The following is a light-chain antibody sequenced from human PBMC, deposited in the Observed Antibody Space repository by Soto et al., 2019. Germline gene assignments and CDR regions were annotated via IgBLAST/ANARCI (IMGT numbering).Light chain of an antibody. V-gene: IGKV3-20*01. CDR2: GAS. CDR1: QSVSSSY. J-gene: IGKJ1*01. Sequence: EIVLTQSPGTLSLSPGERATLSCRASQSVSSSYLAWYQQNPGQAPRLLIYGASSRATGIPDRFSGSGSGTDFTLTISRLEPEDVAVYYCQQYRTFGQGTKVDIK. CDR3: QQYRT.